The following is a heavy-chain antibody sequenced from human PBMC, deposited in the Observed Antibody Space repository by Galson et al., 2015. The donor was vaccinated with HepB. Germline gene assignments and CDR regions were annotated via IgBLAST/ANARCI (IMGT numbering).Heavy chain of an antibody. D-gene: IGHD2-21*01. V-gene: IGHV1-69*06. CDR2: IIPIFGST. CDR3: TRAHPVLLMIAKHYFDT. Sequence: SAKVSCKASGGSFNAYPLNWVRQAPGQGPEWLGRIIPIFGSTNYAQKFGGRLTISADTSTATAYMELTNLNSEDTAVYYCTRAHPVLLMIAKHYFDTWGQGTLVTVSS. J-gene: IGHJ5*02. CDR1: GGSFNAYP.